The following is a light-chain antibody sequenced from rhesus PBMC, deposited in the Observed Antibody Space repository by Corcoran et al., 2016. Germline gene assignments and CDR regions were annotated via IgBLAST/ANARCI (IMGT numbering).Light chain of an antibody. Sequence: DIQMTQSPSALSASVGDRVTISCRASQNIYSNLAWYQQKPGKAPKLLIYAASSLQTGIPSRFSGSGTGTDFTLTIISLQPEDSAAYYCQHYYDNPYSVGQGTKVEIK. V-gene: IGKV1S12*01. CDR2: AAS. J-gene: IGKJ2*01. CDR3: QHYYDNPYS. CDR1: QNIYSN.